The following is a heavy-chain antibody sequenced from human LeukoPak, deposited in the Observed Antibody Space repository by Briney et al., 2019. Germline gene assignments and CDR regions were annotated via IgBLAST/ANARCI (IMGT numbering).Heavy chain of an antibody. CDR3: AKGARRWSGYFDY. V-gene: IGHV3-9*01. D-gene: IGHD3-3*01. CDR2: ISWNSGSI. J-gene: IGHJ4*02. CDR1: GFTFDDYA. Sequence: GGSLRLSCAASGFTFDDYAMHWVRQAPGKGLERVSGISWNSGSIGYADSVKGRFTISRDNAKNSLYLQMNSLRAEDTALYYCAKGARRWSGYFDYWGQGTLVTVSS.